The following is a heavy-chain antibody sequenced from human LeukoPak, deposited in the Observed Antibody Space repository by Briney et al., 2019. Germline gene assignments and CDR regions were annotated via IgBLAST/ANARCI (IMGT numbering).Heavy chain of an antibody. Sequence: SVKVSCKASGGTLSSYAISWVRQAPGQGLEWMGGIIPIFGTANYAQKFQGRVTITADESTSTAYMELSSLRSEDTAVYYCASGATEMATIELPPGFDYWGQGTLVTVSS. J-gene: IGHJ4*02. CDR3: ASGATEMATIELPPGFDY. CDR1: GGTLSSYA. V-gene: IGHV1-69*13. D-gene: IGHD5-24*01. CDR2: IIPIFGTA.